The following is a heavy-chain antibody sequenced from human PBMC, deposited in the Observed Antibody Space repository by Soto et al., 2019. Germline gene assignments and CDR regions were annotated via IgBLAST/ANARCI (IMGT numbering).Heavy chain of an antibody. CDR3: ARDVPNIVVVPAALGDNWFDP. Sequence: QVQLVQSGAEVKKPGASVKVSCKASGYTFTSYGISWVRQAPGQGLEWMGWISAYNGNTNYAQKPQGRVSMTTDTSTSTAYMELRSLRSDDTAVYYCARDVPNIVVVPAALGDNWFDPWGQGTLVTVSS. D-gene: IGHD2-2*01. CDR2: ISAYNGNT. V-gene: IGHV1-18*01. CDR1: GYTFTSYG. J-gene: IGHJ5*02.